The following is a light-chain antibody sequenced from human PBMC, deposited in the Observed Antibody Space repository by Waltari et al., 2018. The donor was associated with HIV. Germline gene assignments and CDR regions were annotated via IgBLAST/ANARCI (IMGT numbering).Light chain of an antibody. CDR3: TSYTTRSTVI. Sequence: QSALTQPASVSGSPGQSITISCTGTSSDIGIYNYVSWYQHHPGTAPKLLIYEVNNRPSAVPDRFSGSESGNTASLSISGLQAEDEADYYCTSYTTRSTVIFGGGTSVTVL. V-gene: IGLV2-14*01. J-gene: IGLJ2*01. CDR2: EVN. CDR1: SSDIGIYNY.